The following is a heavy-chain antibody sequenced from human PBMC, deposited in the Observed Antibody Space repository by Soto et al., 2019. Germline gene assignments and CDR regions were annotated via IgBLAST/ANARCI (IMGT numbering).Heavy chain of an antibody. J-gene: IGHJ3*02. CDR1: GGSVSSGSYY. V-gene: IGHV4-61*01. Sequence: PSETLSLTCTVSGGSVSSGSYYWSWIRQPPRKGLEWIGYIYYSGSTNYNPSLKSRVTISVDTSKNQFSLKLSSVTAADTAVYYCARYSRYFNWLLPCDALDIWGQGTMVTVSS. D-gene: IGHD3-9*01. CDR2: IYYSGST. CDR3: ARYSRYFNWLLPCDALDI.